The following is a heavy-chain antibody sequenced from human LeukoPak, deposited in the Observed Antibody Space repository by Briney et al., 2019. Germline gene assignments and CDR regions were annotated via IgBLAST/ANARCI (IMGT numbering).Heavy chain of an antibody. Sequence: PSETLSLTCSVSGYSISSGYYWGWIRQPPGKGLEWIGYIYHSGSTYYNPSLKSRVTISVDRSKNQFSLKLSSVTAADTAVYYCARGVSEARSAFDIWGQGTMVTVSS. CDR3: ARGVSEARSAFDI. CDR1: GYSISSGYY. J-gene: IGHJ3*02. V-gene: IGHV4-38-2*02. CDR2: IYHSGST.